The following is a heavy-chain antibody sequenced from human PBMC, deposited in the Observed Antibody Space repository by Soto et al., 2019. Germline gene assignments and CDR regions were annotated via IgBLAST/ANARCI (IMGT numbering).Heavy chain of an antibody. J-gene: IGHJ6*02. V-gene: IGHV4-61*01. CDR2: IYYSGST. D-gene: IGHD1-26*01. CDR1: GGSVSSGSYY. Sequence: SETLSLTCTVSGGSVSSGSYYWSWIRQPPGKGLEWIGYIYYSGSTNYNPSLKSRVTISVDTSKNQFSLKLSSVTAADTAVYYCARGRGILWGYYYSGMDVWGQGTTVTVSS. CDR3: ARGRGILWGYYYSGMDV.